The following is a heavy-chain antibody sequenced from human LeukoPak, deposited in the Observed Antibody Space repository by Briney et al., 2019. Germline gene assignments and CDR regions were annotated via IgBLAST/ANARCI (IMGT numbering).Heavy chain of an antibody. Sequence: ASVKVSCKASGGTFSSYAVSWVRQAPGQGLEWVGRIIPLLGIANYAQKFHGRVTITADKSTGTAYMELSSLRSEDTAMFYCAILPSGAYCGGDCYKDFWGQGTLVTVSS. CDR2: IIPLLGIA. D-gene: IGHD2-21*02. CDR3: AILPSGAYCGGDCYKDF. CDR1: GGTFSSYA. J-gene: IGHJ4*02. V-gene: IGHV1-69*04.